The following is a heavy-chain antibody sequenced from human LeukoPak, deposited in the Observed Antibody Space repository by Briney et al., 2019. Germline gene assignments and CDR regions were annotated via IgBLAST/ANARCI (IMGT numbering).Heavy chain of an antibody. CDR2: ISSRGDYI. CDR1: GFTFNSHG. V-gene: IGHV3-21*01. CDR3: AREFREAAGKSLDY. D-gene: IGHD6-25*01. Sequence: GGSLRLSCAVSGFTFNSHGMSWIRQAPGKGLEWVSSISSRGDYIYYADSVKGRFTISRDNAKNSLYLQMNSLRAEDTAIYYCAREFREAAGKSLDYWGQGTLVTVSS. J-gene: IGHJ4*02.